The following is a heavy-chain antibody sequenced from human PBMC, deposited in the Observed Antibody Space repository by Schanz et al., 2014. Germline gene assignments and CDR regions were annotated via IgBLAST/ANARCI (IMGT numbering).Heavy chain of an antibody. CDR1: GFTLSNSD. Sequence: DVQLLESGGGLVQPGGSLRLSCAASGFTLSNSDMHWVRQGTGKGLEWVSTIGYLGDTYYPDSVKGRFTVSRGSGQNSLYLQMNSLRAGDTAVYYCARGTDWNLHYWGQGALVTVSS. CDR2: IGYLGDT. J-gene: IGHJ4*02. CDR3: ARGTDWNLHY. V-gene: IGHV3-13*01. D-gene: IGHD1-1*01.